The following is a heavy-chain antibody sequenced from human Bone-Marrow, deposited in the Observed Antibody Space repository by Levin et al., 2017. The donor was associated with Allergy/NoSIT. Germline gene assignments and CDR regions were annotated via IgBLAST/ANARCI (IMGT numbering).Heavy chain of an antibody. CDR2: IYPSGST. Sequence: KSSETLSLTCIVSGGSIRSYYWSWIRQPAGKGLEWIGRIYPSGSTTYNPSLKSRVTMSADTSKNHFSLKLRSVTGADTAVYYCARGNGGAFDYWGQGALVTVSS. V-gene: IGHV4-4*07. CDR1: GGSIRSYY. J-gene: IGHJ4*02. D-gene: IGHD4-23*01. CDR3: ARGNGGAFDY.